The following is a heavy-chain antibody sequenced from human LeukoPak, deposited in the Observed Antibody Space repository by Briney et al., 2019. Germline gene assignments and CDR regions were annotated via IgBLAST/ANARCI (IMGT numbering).Heavy chain of an antibody. CDR2: IYPGDSDT. D-gene: IGHD6-6*01. J-gene: IGHJ3*02. CDR3: ATSSIAARGVWFDI. Sequence: GESLKISCNGFGYSFTSYWLGWVRQMPGKGLEWMGIIYPGDSDTRYSPSFQGLVTISADKSISTAYLQWSSLEASDTAMYHCATSSIAARGVWFDIWGRGRMVTVSS. V-gene: IGHV5-51*01. CDR1: GYSFTSYW.